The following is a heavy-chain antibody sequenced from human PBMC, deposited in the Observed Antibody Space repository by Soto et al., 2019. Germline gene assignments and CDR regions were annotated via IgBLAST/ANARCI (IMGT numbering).Heavy chain of an antibody. V-gene: IGHV4-34*01. CDR2: INHSGST. D-gene: IGHD3-10*01. CDR3: ARRRENGLFRFGRRGFDP. CDR1: GGSFSGYY. Sequence: SETLSLTCAVYGGSFSGYYWSWIRQPPGKGLEWIGEINHSGSTNYNPSLKSRVTISVDTSKNQFSLKLSSVTAADTAVYYCARRRENGLFRFGRRGFDPWGQGTLVTVSS. J-gene: IGHJ5*02.